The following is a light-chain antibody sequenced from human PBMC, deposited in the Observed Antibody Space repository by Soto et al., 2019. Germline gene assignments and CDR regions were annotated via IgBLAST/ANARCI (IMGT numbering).Light chain of an antibody. J-gene: IGKJ2*01. Sequence: EIVLTQSPATLSLSPGERATLSCRASQSVSSYLAWYQQKPGQAPRLLIYDSSNRATGIPARFSGSGSGTDFTLTISSREPEDYAVYYCQQRSNGPAFTFGQGTKLELK. CDR1: QSVSSY. CDR3: QQRSNGPAFT. CDR2: DSS. V-gene: IGKV3-11*01.